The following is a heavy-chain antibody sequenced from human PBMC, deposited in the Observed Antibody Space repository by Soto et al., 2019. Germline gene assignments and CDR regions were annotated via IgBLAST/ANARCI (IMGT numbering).Heavy chain of an antibody. D-gene: IGHD6-13*01. CDR1: GGTLSNYG. CDR3: AREYNSNWPFFDY. CDR2: IIPIFGTP. V-gene: IGHV1-69*13. J-gene: IGHJ4*02. Sequence: GASVKVSCKASGGTLSNYGISWVRQAPGQGLEWMGGIIPIFGTPDYAQRFQGRVTITADESASTAYMDLSSLRFEDTAVYYCAREYNSNWPFFDYWGQGTLVTVSS.